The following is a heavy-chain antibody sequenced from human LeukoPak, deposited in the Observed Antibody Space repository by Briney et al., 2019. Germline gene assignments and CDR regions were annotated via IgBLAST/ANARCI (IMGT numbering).Heavy chain of an antibody. CDR1: GGSFSGYY. Sequence: PSETLSLTCAVYGGSFSGYYWSWIRQPPGKGLEWIGEINHSGSTNYNLSLKSRVTISVDTSKNQFSLKLSSVTAADTAVYYCARVLLGYCSSTSCRPYNWFDPWGQGTLVTVSS. D-gene: IGHD2-2*01. V-gene: IGHV4-34*01. CDR2: INHSGST. J-gene: IGHJ5*02. CDR3: ARVLLGYCSSTSCRPYNWFDP.